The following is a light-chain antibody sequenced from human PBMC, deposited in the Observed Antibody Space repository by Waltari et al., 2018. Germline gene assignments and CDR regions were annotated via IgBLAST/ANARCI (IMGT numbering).Light chain of an antibody. CDR1: HSVSRT. J-gene: IGKJ1*01. V-gene: IGKV3-20*01. Sequence: EIVLTQSPGPLSLSPGERDTLSCRASHSVSRTLAWYQQKPDPAPSLLIYAACTRAPGIPDRCSGSGSGEDFSITSSRLEPEDFAVYYCQHDVRLPATFGQGTKVEIK. CDR3: QHDVRLPAT. CDR2: AAC.